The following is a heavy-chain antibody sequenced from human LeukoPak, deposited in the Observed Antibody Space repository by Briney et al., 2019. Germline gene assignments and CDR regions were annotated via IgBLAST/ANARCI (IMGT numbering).Heavy chain of an antibody. J-gene: IGHJ3*01. Sequence: SETLSLTCTVSGGSISSYYWSWIRQPPGKGLEWIGYIYYSGNTDYNPSLKSRLTISIDTSKNQFSLNLSSVTAADTAVYYCARAYDFWSGTNAFDLWGLGTIVSVSS. V-gene: IGHV4-59*08. D-gene: IGHD3-3*01. CDR1: GGSISSYY. CDR3: ARAYDFWSGTNAFDL. CDR2: IYYSGNT.